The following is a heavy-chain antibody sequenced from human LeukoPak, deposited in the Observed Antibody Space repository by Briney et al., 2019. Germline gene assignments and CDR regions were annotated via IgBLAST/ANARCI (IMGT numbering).Heavy chain of an antibody. D-gene: IGHD3-22*01. CDR3: TRAMTRGYYYDMDV. CDR2: ISPDGSST. Sequence: GGSLRLSCTASGFXFSSSWMHWVRQAPGKGLMWVSRISPDGSSTSHADSVQGRFTISRDNAKNTLYLQMNSLRAEDTAVYYCTRAMTRGYYYDMDVWGQGTTVTVSS. J-gene: IGHJ6*02. V-gene: IGHV3-74*01. CDR1: GFXFSSSW.